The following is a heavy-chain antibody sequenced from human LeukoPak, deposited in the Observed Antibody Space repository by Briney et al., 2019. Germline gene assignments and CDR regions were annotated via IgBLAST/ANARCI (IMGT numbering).Heavy chain of an antibody. CDR1: GYTFTSFD. CDR3: ARGSGSYSH. D-gene: IGHD1-26*01. V-gene: IGHV1-8*01. CDR2: MNPNSGNT. Sequence: ASVKVSCKASGYTFTSFDINWVRQATGQGLEWMGWMNPNSGNTGYAQKFQGRVTITRNTSITTAYMELSSLGSDDTAVYYCARGSGSYSHWGQGTLVTVSS. J-gene: IGHJ4*02.